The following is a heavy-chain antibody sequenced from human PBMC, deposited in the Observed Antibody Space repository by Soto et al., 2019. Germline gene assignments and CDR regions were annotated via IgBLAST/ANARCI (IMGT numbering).Heavy chain of an antibody. CDR1: GFTFSSYA. J-gene: IGHJ6*02. V-gene: IGHV3-23*01. CDR2: ISGSGGST. D-gene: IGHD6-19*01. CDR3: AKLWSSGWYTDYYYYYGMDV. Sequence: GGSLRLSCAASGFTFSSYAMSWVRQAPGKGLEWVSAISGSGGSTYYADSVKGRFTISRDNSKNTLYLQMNSLRAEDTAVYYCAKLWSSGWYTDYYYYYGMDVWGQGTTVTVSS.